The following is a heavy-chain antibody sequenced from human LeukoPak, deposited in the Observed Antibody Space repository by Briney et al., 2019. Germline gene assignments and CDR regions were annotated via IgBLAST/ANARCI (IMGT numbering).Heavy chain of an antibody. J-gene: IGHJ4*02. V-gene: IGHV1-8*03. CDR1: AYAFTSYD. Sequence: ASVKLSCKASAYAFTSYDINWVRQATGQGHEWMGWMNPNSGNTGYAQKFQGRVTITRNTSICTAYMELSSLRSEDTAVYYCARNLLDYYDSSESSDSGGYYFDYWGQGTLVTVSS. CDR2: MNPNSGNT. CDR3: ARNLLDYYDSSESSDSGGYYFDY. D-gene: IGHD3-22*01.